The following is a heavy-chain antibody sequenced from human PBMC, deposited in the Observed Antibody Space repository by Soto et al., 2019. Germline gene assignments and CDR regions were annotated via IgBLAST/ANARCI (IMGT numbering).Heavy chain of an antibody. Sequence: VGSLRLSCAAPGFTFNTACMNWVRQTPGKGLEWVGRSKSKGNGGTIDYAAPVKGRFTISRDDSQNTLYLEMNSLKTEETAVYYCAADRPDKGAYAFDCWGQRNLVTVSS. V-gene: IGHV3-15*07. J-gene: IGHJ4*02. CDR1: GFTFNTAC. CDR3: AADRPDKGAYAFDC. D-gene: IGHD6-6*01. CDR2: SKSKGNGGTI.